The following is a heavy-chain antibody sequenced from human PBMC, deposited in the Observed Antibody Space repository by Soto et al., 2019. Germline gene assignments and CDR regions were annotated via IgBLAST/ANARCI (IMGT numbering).Heavy chain of an antibody. CDR1: VFTFTSFS. CDR2: ISSTTNYI. CDR3: ARESEDLTSNFDY. V-gene: IGHV3-21*06. Sequence: WSLRLSCSASVFTFTSFSMNWFRQAPGKGLEWVSSISSTTNYIYYGDSMKGRFTISRDNAKNSLYLEMNSLRAEDTAVYYCARESEDLTSNFDYWGQGTLVTVSS. J-gene: IGHJ4*02.